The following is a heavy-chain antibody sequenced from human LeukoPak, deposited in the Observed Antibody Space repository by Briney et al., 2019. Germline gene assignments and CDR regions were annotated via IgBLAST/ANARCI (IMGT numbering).Heavy chain of an antibody. CDR1: GFTFSSYG. CDR2: IWYDGSNK. J-gene: IGHJ3*02. CDR3: AKGLYDTSGYDAYDI. D-gene: IGHD5/OR15-5a*01. V-gene: IGHV3-33*06. Sequence: GRSLRLSCAASGFTFSSYGMHWVRQAPGKGLEWVAVIWYDGSNKYYADSVKGRFTISRDNSKNTLYLQMNSLRAEDTALYYCAKGLYDTSGYDAYDIWGQGTMVTVSS.